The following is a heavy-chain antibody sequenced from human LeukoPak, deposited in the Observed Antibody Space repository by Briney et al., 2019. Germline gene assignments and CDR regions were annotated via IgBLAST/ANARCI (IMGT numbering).Heavy chain of an antibody. Sequence: GGSLRLSCAASGFIFSGNWVHWVRQAPGKGLVWVSGIHSDGPTTRYADSVEGRFTISRDNAKNTLYLQMTSLRAEDTAMYYCATELATPFWGQGTLVTVSS. CDR1: GFIFSGNW. J-gene: IGHJ4*02. D-gene: IGHD1-1*01. CDR3: ATELATPF. V-gene: IGHV3-74*01. CDR2: IHSDGPTT.